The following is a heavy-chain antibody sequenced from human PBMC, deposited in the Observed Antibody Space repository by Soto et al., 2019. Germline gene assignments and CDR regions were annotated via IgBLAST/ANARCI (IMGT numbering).Heavy chain of an antibody. CDR1: GYAFSNND. D-gene: IGHD2-8*01. CDR3: ARGRSDCTNGVCYPSYYYYYGMDV. V-gene: IGHV1-8*01. Sequence: ASVKVSCKASGYAFSNNDINWVRQATGQGLEWMGWMNPNSGNTGYAQKFQGRVTMTRNTSISTAYMELSSLRSEDTAVYYCARGRSDCTNGVCYPSYYYYYGMDVWGQGTTVTVS. J-gene: IGHJ6*02. CDR2: MNPNSGNT.